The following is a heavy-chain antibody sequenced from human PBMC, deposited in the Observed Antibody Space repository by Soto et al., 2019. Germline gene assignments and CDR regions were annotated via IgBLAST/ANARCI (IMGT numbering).Heavy chain of an antibody. CDR3: ARHYSSGYYTPESP. Sequence: SVKVSCKASGGTFSSYAISWVRQAPGQGLEWMGGIIPIFGTANYAQKFQGRVTITADESTSTAYMELSSLRSEDTAVYYCARHYSSGYYTPESPWGQGTLVTVSS. D-gene: IGHD3-22*01. CDR1: GGTFSSYA. J-gene: IGHJ5*02. CDR2: IIPIFGTA. V-gene: IGHV1-69*13.